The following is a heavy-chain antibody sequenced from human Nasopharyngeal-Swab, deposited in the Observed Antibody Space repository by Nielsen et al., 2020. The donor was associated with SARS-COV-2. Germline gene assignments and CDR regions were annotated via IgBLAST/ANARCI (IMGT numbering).Heavy chain of an antibody. V-gene: IGHV3-74*01. Sequence: GESLKISCVASGFTFSSHAMSWVRQAPGKGLVWVSRVNQDGSRTDYADSVRGRFTISRDNAKNTLYLQMNSLRVEDTAVYYCVKHQGSSSDQWGQGTLVTVSS. J-gene: IGHJ4*02. CDR2: VNQDGSRT. CDR1: GFTFSSHA. CDR3: VKHQGSSSDQ.